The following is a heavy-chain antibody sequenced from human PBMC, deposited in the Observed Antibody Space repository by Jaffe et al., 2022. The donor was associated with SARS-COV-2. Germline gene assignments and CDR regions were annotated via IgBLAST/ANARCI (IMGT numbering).Heavy chain of an antibody. D-gene: IGHD4-17*01. V-gene: IGHV3-30*18. J-gene: IGHJ3*01. CDR1: GFTFSSYG. Sequence: QVQLVESGGGVVQPGRSLRLSCATSGFTFSSYGMHWVRQAPGKGLEWVAGISYDGDKKYYAESVKGRLTISRDISKNTLYLQMNSLRTEDTAVYYCAKGEIYGDFSFAFDVWGQGTMVTVSS. CDR2: ISYDGDKK. CDR3: AKGEIYGDFSFAFDV.